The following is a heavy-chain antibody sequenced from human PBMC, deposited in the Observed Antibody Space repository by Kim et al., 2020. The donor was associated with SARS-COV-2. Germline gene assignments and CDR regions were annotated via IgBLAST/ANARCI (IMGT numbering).Heavy chain of an antibody. CDR2: IYYSGST. D-gene: IGHD1-1*01. CDR1: GGSISSYY. V-gene: IGHV4-59*13. CDR3: ARGSRTYYFDY. J-gene: IGHJ4*02. Sequence: SETLSLTCTVSGGSISSYYWSWIRQPPGKGLEWIGYIYYSGSTNYNPSLKSRVTISVDTSKNQFSLKLSSVTAADTAVYYCARGSRTYYFDYWGQGTLVT.